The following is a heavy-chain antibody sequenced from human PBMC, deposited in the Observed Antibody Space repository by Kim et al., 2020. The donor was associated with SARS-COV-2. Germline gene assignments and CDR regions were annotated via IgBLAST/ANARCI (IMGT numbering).Heavy chain of an antibody. V-gene: IGHV3-7*01. D-gene: IGHD4-17*01. CDR2: IKEDGSEK. J-gene: IGHJ4*02. CDR3: ARNTGTHRDAAFEDY. CDR1: GFTFSDYW. Sequence: GGSLRLSCAASGFTFSDYWMSWVRQAPGKGLEWVANIKEDGSEKYYVDSGKGRFTISRDNAKNSLYLQMNSLRDDDTAVYYCARNTGTHRDAAFEDYWGQGTLVTVAS.